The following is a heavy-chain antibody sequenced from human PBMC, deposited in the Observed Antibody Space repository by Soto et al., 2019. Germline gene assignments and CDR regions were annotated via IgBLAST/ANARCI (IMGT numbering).Heavy chain of an antibody. D-gene: IGHD4-17*01. CDR1: GFTFDNYV. CDR3: AKDLHTTRSSHDY. Sequence: EVQLLETGGDLVQPGGSLRLSCAASGFTFDNYVMSWVRQTPGKGLEWVSAISGSGGSTYYADFVKGRFTIFRDNPKNTLYLQMSSLRAEDTAVYYCAKDLHTTRSSHDYWGQGTLVTVSS. J-gene: IGHJ4*02. V-gene: IGHV3-23*01. CDR2: ISGSGGST.